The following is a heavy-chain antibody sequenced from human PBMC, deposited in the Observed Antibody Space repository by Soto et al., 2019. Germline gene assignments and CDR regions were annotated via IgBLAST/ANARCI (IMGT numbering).Heavy chain of an antibody. CDR2: IKQDGSEK. J-gene: IGHJ5*01. CDR1: GFTFSSYW. D-gene: IGHD3-9*01. CDR3: ARVTAFDFDETAQYDS. V-gene: IGHV3-7*03. Sequence: PGGSLRLSCAASGFTFSSYWMSWVRQAPGKGLEWVASIKQDGSEKYYVDSVKGRFTISRDNTKNSLYLKMNSLRAEDTAMYYCARVTAFDFDETAQYDSWGQGHVVTVYS.